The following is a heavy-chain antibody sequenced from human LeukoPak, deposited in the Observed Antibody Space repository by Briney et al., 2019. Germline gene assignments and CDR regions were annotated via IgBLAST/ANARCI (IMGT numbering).Heavy chain of an antibody. CDR1: GIAFNKAW. Sequence: PGGSLRLSCAATGIAFNKAWMTWVRQAPGKGLEWVGRIKRKTDGGTTDYAAPVKGRFTISRDDSKNTLYLQMNSLKTEDTAVYYCTTESWIQLWAFDYWGQGTLVTVSS. CDR2: IKRKTDGGTT. J-gene: IGHJ4*02. CDR3: TTESWIQLWAFDY. D-gene: IGHD5-18*01. V-gene: IGHV3-15*01.